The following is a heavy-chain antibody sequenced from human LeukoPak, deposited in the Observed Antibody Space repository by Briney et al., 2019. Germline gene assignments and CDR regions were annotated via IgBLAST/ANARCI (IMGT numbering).Heavy chain of an antibody. CDR1: GGTFSSYA. V-gene: IGHV1-69*01. Sequence: SAKVSCKASGGTFSSYAISWVRQAPGQGLEWMGGTIPIFGTANYAQKFQGRVTITADESTSTAYMELSSLRSEDTAVYYCARGSKEDGYPWGDYWGQGTLVTVSS. CDR3: ARGSKEDGYPWGDY. J-gene: IGHJ4*02. D-gene: IGHD5-24*01. CDR2: TIPIFGTA.